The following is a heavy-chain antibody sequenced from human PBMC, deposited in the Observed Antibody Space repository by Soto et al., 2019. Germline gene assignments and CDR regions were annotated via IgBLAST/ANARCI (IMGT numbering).Heavy chain of an antibody. CDR2: FDPEDGET. CDR3: ATARTQARNSSSWRHYYYYYMDV. Sequence: ASVKVSCKVSGYTLTELSMHWVRQASGKGLEWMGGFDPEDGETIYAQKFQGRVTMTEDTSTDTAYMELSSLRSEDTAVYYCATARTQARNSSSWRHYYYYYMDVWGKGTTVTVSS. V-gene: IGHV1-24*01. D-gene: IGHD6-13*01. J-gene: IGHJ6*03. CDR1: GYTLTELS.